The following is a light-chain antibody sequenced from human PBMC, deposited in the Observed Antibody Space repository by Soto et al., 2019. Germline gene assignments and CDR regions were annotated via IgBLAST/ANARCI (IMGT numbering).Light chain of an antibody. V-gene: IGKV3-20*01. CDR2: GAS. CDR1: QSVSSSY. J-gene: IGKJ1*01. CDR3: HQYDSWT. Sequence: EIVITQSPATLSVSPGERATLSCRASQSVSSSYLAWYQQKPGQAPRLLIYGASSRATGIPDRFSGSGSGTDFTLTISRLEPEDFAVYYCHQYDSWTFGQGTKVDIK.